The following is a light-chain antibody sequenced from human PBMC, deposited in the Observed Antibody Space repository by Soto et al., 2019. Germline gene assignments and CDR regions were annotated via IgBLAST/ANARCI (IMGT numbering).Light chain of an antibody. Sequence: QSVLTQPASVSGSPGQSITISCTGSSSDVGYYNYVSWYQQHPGKAPKLMIYEVSNRPSGVSNRFSGSKSGNTASLTISGLQDEDEADYYRSSYTSSRTPNVFGTGTKVTVL. CDR1: SSDVGYYNY. CDR2: EVS. CDR3: SSYTSSRTPNV. J-gene: IGLJ1*01. V-gene: IGLV2-14*01.